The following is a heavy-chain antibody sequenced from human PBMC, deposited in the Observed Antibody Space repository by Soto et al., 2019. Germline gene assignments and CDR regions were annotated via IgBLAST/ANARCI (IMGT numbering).Heavy chain of an antibody. D-gene: IGHD3-3*01. CDR3: AREGPTGYYDFWSGYGPHYYYYGMDV. J-gene: IGHJ6*02. V-gene: IGHV1-2*04. CDR2: INPNSGGT. Sequence: GASVKVSCKASGYTFTGYYMHWVRQAPGQGLEWMGWINPNSGGTNYAQKFQGWVAMTRDTSISTAYMELSRLRSDDTAVYYCAREGPTGYYDFWSGYGPHYYYYGMDVWGQGTTVTVSS. CDR1: GYTFTGYY.